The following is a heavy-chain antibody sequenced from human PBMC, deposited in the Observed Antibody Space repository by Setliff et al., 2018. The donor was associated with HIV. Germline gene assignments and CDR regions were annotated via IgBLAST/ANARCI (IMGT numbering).Heavy chain of an antibody. CDR3: ARSLWVGDIQH. CDR2: IYTSGST. V-gene: IGHV4-61*09. CDR1: GGSISSGSYY. D-gene: IGHD2-21*01. Sequence: SETLSLTCTVSGGSISSGSYYWSWIRQPAGKGLEWIGHIYTSGSTNYNPSLKSRVTISVDTSKNQFSLKLSSVTAADTAVYYCARSLWVGDIQHWGQGTLVTVSS. J-gene: IGHJ1*01.